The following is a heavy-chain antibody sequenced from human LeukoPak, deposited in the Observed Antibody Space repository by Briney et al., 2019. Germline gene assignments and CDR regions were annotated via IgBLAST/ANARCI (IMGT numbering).Heavy chain of an antibody. CDR2: ISGSGGNT. Sequence: GGSLRLSCAASGFTFSSSGMSWVRQGPGKGLEWVSSISGSGGNTYSADSVKGRFTISRDNSKKTLYLQMHSLRADDTAVYYCAKDFRAKSGSGSYGWFDPWGQGTLVTVSS. J-gene: IGHJ5*02. CDR3: AKDFRAKSGSGSYGWFDP. D-gene: IGHD3-10*01. CDR1: GFTFSSSG. V-gene: IGHV3-23*01.